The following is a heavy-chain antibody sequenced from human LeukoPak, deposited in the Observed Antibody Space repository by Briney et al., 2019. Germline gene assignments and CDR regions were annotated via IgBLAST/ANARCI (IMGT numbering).Heavy chain of an antibody. Sequence: KPGESLKISCKGSGYSFSTYWIGWVRQMPGKGLEWMGFIYPGDSDTRYSPSFQGQVTISADKYISSAYLQWSSLKASDTAMYYCAKVVELATLTGDSYTYSYHMDVWGKGTAVTVSS. CDR1: GYSFSTYW. V-gene: IGHV5-51*01. J-gene: IGHJ6*03. CDR3: AKVVELATLTGDSYTYSYHMDV. CDR2: IYPGDSDT. D-gene: IGHD5-24*01.